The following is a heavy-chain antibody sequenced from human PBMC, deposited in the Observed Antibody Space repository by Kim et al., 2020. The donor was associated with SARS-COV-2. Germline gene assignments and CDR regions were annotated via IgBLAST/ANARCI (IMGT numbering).Heavy chain of an antibody. CDR1: GGSISNKNYY. J-gene: IGHJ4*02. V-gene: IGHV4-39*01. D-gene: IGHD4-17*01. CDR2: IYSSGST. CDR3: ARITATVTTDFDY. Sequence: SETLSLNCTVSGGSISNKNYYWGWIRQAPGKGLEWIGNIYSSGSTYYNPSLKSRVTISVDTSKNQFSLKLSSVTAADTAVYNCARITATVTTDFDYWGQG.